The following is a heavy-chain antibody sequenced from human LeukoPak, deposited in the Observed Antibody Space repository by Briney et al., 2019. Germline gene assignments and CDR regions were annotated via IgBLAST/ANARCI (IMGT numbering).Heavy chain of an antibody. CDR2: ISYDGSNK. CDR3: AKQLPVPYVRYTYYYGMDV. Sequence: GGSLRLSCAASGFTFSSYGMPWVRQAPGKGLEWVAVISYDGSNKYYADSVKGRFTISRDNSKNTLYLQMNSLRAEDTAVYYCAKQLPVPYVRYTYYYGMDVWGQGTTVTVSS. V-gene: IGHV3-30*18. J-gene: IGHJ6*02. D-gene: IGHD3-16*01. CDR1: GFTFSSYG.